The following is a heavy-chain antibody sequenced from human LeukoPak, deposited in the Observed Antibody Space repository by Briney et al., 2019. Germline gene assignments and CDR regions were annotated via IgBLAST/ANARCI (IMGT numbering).Heavy chain of an antibody. D-gene: IGHD3-10*01. V-gene: IGHV3-21*01. CDR2: MSSTSDYI. Sequence: PGRSLRLSCAASGFTFSSYAMHWVRQAPGKGLEWVSSMSSTSDYIYYADSVKGRFTISRDNAKNSLYLQMNSLRAEDTAVYYCVRDNPGLGSYHYWGQGTLVTVSS. CDR1: GFTFSSYA. CDR3: VRDNPGLGSYHY. J-gene: IGHJ4*02.